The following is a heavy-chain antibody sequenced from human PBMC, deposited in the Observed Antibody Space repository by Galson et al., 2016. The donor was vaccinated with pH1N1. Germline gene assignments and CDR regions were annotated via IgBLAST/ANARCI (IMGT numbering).Heavy chain of an antibody. Sequence: TLSLTCTVSGGSISTGGYYWSWIRQQPGKGLEWIGYIYYSGSTYYNPSLKSRVTISVDTSKNQFSLNLSSVTAADTAVYYCAKFAYGDYPRFFDYWGQGTLVTGSS. CDR1: GGSISTGGYY. V-gene: IGHV4-30-4*08. D-gene: IGHD4-17*01. CDR3: AKFAYGDYPRFFDY. J-gene: IGHJ4*02. CDR2: IYYSGST.